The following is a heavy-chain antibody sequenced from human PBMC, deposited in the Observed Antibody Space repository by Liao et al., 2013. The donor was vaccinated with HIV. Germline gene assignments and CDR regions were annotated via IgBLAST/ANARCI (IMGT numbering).Heavy chain of an antibody. CDR3: ARVLRFEAYYYYYYMDV. CDR2: IYTSGST. J-gene: IGHJ6*03. D-gene: IGHD3-3*01. Sequence: QVQLQESGPGLVKPSETLSLTCNVSGASISTYYWSWIRQPAGKGLEWIGRIYTSGSTNYNPSLKSRATMSVDTSKNQFSLRLKFVTAADTAVYYCARVLRFEAYYYYYYMDVWGKGTTVTVSS. CDR1: GASISTYY. V-gene: IGHV4-4*07.